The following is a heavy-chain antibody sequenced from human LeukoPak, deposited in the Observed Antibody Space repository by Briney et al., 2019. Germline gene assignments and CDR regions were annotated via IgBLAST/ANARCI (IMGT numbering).Heavy chain of an antibody. CDR2: IIPILGIA. D-gene: IGHD4-11*01. V-gene: IGHV1-69*04. Sequence: GSSVKVSCKASGGTFSSYAISWVRQAPGQGLEWMGRIIPILGIANYAQKFQGRVTITADKSTTTAYMELSSLRSEDTAVYYCARGTLNDYSNYEFDPWGQGTLVTVSS. CDR1: GGTFSSYA. CDR3: ARGTLNDYSNYEFDP. J-gene: IGHJ5*02.